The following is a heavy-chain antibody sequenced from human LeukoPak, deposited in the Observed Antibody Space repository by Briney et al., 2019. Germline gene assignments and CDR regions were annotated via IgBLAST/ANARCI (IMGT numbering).Heavy chain of an antibody. D-gene: IGHD6-13*01. V-gene: IGHV3-20*04. CDR3: ARALYSSSYDY. Sequence: GGSLTLSCAASGFTFDDYGMSWVRQAPGKGLEWVSGINWNGGSTGYADSVKGRFTISRDNAKNSLYLQMNSLSAEDTALYYCARALYSSSYDYWGQGTLVTVSS. J-gene: IGHJ4*02. CDR1: GFTFDDYG. CDR2: INWNGGST.